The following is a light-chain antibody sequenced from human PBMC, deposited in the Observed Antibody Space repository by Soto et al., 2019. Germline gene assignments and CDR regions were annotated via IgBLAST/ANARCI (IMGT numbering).Light chain of an antibody. J-gene: IGKJ5*01. CDR1: QSVSSN. CDR3: QQYYTWPLT. V-gene: IGKV3-15*01. Sequence: ILLTQSPGTLSLSPGERATLSCRASQSVSSNLAWYQQKHGQAPRLLIYGASSRATGIPVRFSGSGSGTEFTLTISSLQSEDFEVYYCQQYYTWPLTFGQGTRLEIK. CDR2: GAS.